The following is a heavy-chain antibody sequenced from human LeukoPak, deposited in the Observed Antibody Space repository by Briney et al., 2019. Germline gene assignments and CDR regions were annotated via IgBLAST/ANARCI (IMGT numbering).Heavy chain of an antibody. D-gene: IGHD2-21*02. CDR1: GFTFSSYS. V-gene: IGHV3-23*01. Sequence: GGSLRLSCAASGFTFSSYSISWVPQAPGKGLEWVSLISGSGDNTYYADSVKGRFTISRDNSKNTLYLQMNSLRAEDTAVFYCAKEPRHCGGDCFSLLDYWGQGTLVTVSS. J-gene: IGHJ4*02. CDR2: ISGSGDNT. CDR3: AKEPRHCGGDCFSLLDY.